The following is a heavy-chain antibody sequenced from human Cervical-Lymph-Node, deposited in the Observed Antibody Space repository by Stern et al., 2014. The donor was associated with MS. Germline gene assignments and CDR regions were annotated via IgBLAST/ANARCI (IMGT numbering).Heavy chain of an antibody. CDR3: AHRTAGPFDY. Sequence: HIPLKESGPALVKPTQSLTLTCTFSGFSLSTSGLGVGWIRQPPGEALEWLAYIYWYDQKRYSPSLKSRLTITKDTSKNQVVLTLTNVDPVDTATYYCAHRTAGPFDYWGQGTLVTVSS. CDR2: IYWYDQK. V-gene: IGHV2-5*01. J-gene: IGHJ4*02. CDR1: GFSLSTSGLG.